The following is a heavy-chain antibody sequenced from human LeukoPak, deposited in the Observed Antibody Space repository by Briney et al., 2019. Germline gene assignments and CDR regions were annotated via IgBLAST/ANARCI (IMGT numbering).Heavy chain of an antibody. D-gene: IGHD2-2*02. Sequence: GRSLRLSCAASGFAFDDYAMHWVRQAPGKGLEWVSGISWNSGSIGYADSVKSRFTISRDNAKNSLYLQMNSLRAEDTALYYCAKGAAAAIPNWFDPWGQGTLVTVSS. CDR1: GFAFDDYA. CDR3: AKGAAAAIPNWFDP. V-gene: IGHV3-9*01. J-gene: IGHJ5*02. CDR2: ISWNSGSI.